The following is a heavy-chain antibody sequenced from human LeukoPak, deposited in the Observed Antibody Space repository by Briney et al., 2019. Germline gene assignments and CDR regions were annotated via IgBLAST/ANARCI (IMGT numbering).Heavy chain of an antibody. J-gene: IGHJ5*01. Sequence: GRSLRLSCAASGFTFSSYEMNWVRQAPGKGLEWASYISSSGGTIYYADSVKGRFTISRDNAKSSLYLQMNSLRAEDTAVYYCARKSVVLSGSYDSWGQGTLVTVSS. V-gene: IGHV3-48*03. CDR1: GFTFSSYE. CDR3: ARKSVVLSGSYDS. D-gene: IGHD1-26*01. CDR2: ISSSGGTI.